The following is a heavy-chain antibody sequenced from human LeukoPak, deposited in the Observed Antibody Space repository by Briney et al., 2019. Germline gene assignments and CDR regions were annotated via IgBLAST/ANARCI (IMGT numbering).Heavy chain of an antibody. V-gene: IGHV3-30*18. J-gene: IGHJ4*02. CDR3: AKDGGEMATITFPDY. CDR2: ISYDGSNK. Sequence: GGSLRLSCAASGFTFSSYGMHWVRQAPGKRLEWVAVISYDGSNKYYADSVKGRFTISRDNSKNTLYLQMNSLRAEDTAVYYCAKDGGEMATITFPDYWGQGTLVTVSS. D-gene: IGHD5-24*01. CDR1: GFTFSSYG.